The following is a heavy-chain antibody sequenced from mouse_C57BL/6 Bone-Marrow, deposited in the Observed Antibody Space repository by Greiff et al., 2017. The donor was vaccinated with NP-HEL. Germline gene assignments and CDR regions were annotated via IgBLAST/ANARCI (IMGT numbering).Heavy chain of an antibody. J-gene: IGHJ2*01. V-gene: IGHV1-18*01. CDR2: INPNNGGT. CDR1: GYTFTDYN. Sequence: VQLQQSGPELVKPGASVKIPCKASGYTFTDYNMDWVKQSHGKSLEWIGDINPNNGGTIYNQKFKGKATLTVDKSSSTAYMELRSLTSEDTAVYYCARVNYGSSYVRYYFDYWGQGTTLTVSS. D-gene: IGHD1-1*01. CDR3: ARVNYGSSYVRYYFDY.